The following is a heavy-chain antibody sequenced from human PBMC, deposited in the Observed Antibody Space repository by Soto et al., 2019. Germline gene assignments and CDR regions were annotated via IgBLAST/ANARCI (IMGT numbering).Heavy chain of an antibody. Sequence: QVPLQESGPGLVKPSETLSLTCTVSGGSISSYYWSWIRQPPGKGLEWIGYIYYSGSTNYNPSLKSRVTISVDTSKNQFSLKLSSVTAADTAVYYCAGLTVTTGVRWFDPWGQGTLVTVSS. CDR1: GGSISSYY. D-gene: IGHD4-17*01. CDR2: IYYSGST. CDR3: AGLTVTTGVRWFDP. J-gene: IGHJ5*02. V-gene: IGHV4-59*01.